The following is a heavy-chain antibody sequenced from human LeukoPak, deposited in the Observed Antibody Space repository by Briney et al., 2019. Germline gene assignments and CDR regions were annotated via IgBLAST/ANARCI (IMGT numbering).Heavy chain of an antibody. Sequence: SETLSLTCTVSGGSINSYYWSWIRQPPGMGLEWFGYIYYSGSTNYNPSLRSRVTISLDTSRNQFSLKLSSVTAADTAVYYCARDGSLSGSPQAYDWFDPWGQGTLVTVSS. J-gene: IGHJ5*02. CDR3: ARDGSLSGSPQAYDWFDP. CDR1: GGSINSYY. D-gene: IGHD2-15*01. V-gene: IGHV4-59*12. CDR2: IYYSGST.